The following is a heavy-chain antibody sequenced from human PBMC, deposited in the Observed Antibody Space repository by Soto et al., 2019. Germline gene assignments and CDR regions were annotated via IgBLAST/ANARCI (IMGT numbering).Heavy chain of an antibody. CDR2: IFYSGST. CDR1: GGSISTSRSY. D-gene: IGHD2-21*01. CDR3: ARQPTTGDTDLWFDP. V-gene: IGHV4-39*01. Sequence: QLQLLESGPGLVKASETLSLTCSVSGGSISTSRSYWAWIRQPPGKGLEWLANIFYSGSTFYNPYLASRVSVSVDPSRNEFSLKLRSVPAADTAVYYCARQPTTGDTDLWFDPWGQGTLVTVSS. J-gene: IGHJ5*02.